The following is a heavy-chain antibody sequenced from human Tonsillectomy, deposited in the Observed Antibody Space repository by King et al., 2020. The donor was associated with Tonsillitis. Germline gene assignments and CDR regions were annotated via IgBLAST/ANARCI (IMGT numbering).Heavy chain of an antibody. V-gene: IGHV3-30*04. CDR1: GFTFSSYP. Sequence: QVQLVESGGGVVQPGRSLRLSCAASGFTFSSYPMHWVRQAPGKGLEWVAVISFDGSNKYYADSVKGRFTISRDNSKNTLYLQMNSLRAEDTAVYYCARKPKNEYYLDCGGQGPRATVPS. CDR3: ARKPKNEYYLDC. D-gene: IGHD1-1*01. J-gene: IGHJ4*02. CDR2: ISFDGSNK.